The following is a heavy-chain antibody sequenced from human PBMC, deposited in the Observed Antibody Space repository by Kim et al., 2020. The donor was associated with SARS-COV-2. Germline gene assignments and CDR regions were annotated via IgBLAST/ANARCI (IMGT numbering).Heavy chain of an antibody. J-gene: IGHJ4*02. CDR2: ISNSGLNT. V-gene: IGHV3-23*01. CDR3: ATAVVVVIFFDY. CDR1: GFTFSSYA. Sequence: GGSLRLSCAASGFTFSSYAMSWVRQAPGKGLEWVSTISNSGLNTYYADSVKGRFTISRDNSKSTLYLQMNSLRAEDTAVHYCATAVVVVIFFDYWGQRTLVTLSS. D-gene: IGHD2-21*01.